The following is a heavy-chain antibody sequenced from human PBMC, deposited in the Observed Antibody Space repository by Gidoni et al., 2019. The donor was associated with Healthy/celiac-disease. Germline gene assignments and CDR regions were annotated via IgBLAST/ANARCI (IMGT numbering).Heavy chain of an antibody. CDR3: AKDQRFGELLYYFDY. J-gene: IGHJ4*02. CDR2: SSGDGGST. D-gene: IGHD3-10*01. Sequence: EVQLVESGGGVVQPGGSLSLSCAASGSPFDDYAMHWVRQAPGKGREWVALSSGDGGSTYYADSVKGRFTISRDNSKNSLYLQMNSLRTEDTALYYCAKDQRFGELLYYFDYWGQGTLVTVSS. V-gene: IGHV3-43*02. CDR1: GSPFDDYA.